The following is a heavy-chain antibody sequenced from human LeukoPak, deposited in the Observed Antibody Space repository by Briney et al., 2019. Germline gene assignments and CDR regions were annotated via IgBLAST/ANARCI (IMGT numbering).Heavy chain of an antibody. CDR2: IYYSGST. V-gene: IGHV4-31*03. CDR1: GGSISSGGYY. Sequence: SETLSLTCTVSGGSISSGGYYWSWIRQHPGKGLEWIGYIYYSGSTYYNPSLKSRVTISVDTSKNQFSLKLSSVTAADTAVYYCARDRTLRYFDWLLTQEGAFDIWGQGTMVTVSS. J-gene: IGHJ3*02. D-gene: IGHD3-9*01. CDR3: ARDRTLRYFDWLLTQEGAFDI.